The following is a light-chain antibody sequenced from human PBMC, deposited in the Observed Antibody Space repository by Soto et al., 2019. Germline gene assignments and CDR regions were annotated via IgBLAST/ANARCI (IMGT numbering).Light chain of an antibody. CDR1: QSVSSSY. V-gene: IGKV3-20*01. CDR2: GAS. Sequence: EIVLTQSPGTLSLSPGERATLSCRASQSVSSSYLAWYQQKPGQAPRLLIYGASTRATGIPDRFSGSGSGTDFTLTISRLEPKDFAVYYCQQYGSSLFTFGPGIKVDIK. J-gene: IGKJ3*01. CDR3: QQYGSSLFT.